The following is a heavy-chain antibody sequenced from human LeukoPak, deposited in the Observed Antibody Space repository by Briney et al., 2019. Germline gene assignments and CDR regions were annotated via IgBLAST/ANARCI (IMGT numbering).Heavy chain of an antibody. J-gene: IGHJ4*02. Sequence: PSETLSLTCTVSGGFISSYYWSWIRQPPGKGLEWIGYIYYSGSTNYNPSLKSRVTISVDTSKNQFSLKLSSVTAADTAVYYCARDRPPYYYDSSGYYAPFDYWGQGTLVTVSS. CDR3: ARDRPPYYYDSSGYYAPFDY. V-gene: IGHV4-59*12. CDR1: GGFISSYY. CDR2: IYYSGST. D-gene: IGHD3-22*01.